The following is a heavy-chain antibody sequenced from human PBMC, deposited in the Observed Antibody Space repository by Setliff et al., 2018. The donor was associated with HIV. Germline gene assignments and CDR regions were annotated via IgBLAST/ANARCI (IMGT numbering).Heavy chain of an antibody. CDR1: GGAMKSGGYY. CDR2: IDASGSP. Sequence: SETRSLTGTVSGGAMKSGGYYWTWSRQHQGKGREGIGNIDASGSPDYNPSLESRVTISSDTSKNQFSLKLTSVTGADTAVYYCARVFHSLPTGLNDSFDMWGQGTLVTVSS. D-gene: IGHD4-17*01. J-gene: IGHJ3*02. CDR3: ARVFHSLPTGLNDSFDM. V-gene: IGHV4-31*03.